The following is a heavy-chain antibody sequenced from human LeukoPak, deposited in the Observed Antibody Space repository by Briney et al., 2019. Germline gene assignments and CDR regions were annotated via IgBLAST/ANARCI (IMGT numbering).Heavy chain of an antibody. CDR1: GFTFSSYS. V-gene: IGHV3-21*01. CDR3: ARAGYYELDY. J-gene: IGHJ4*02. D-gene: IGHD1-26*01. Sequence: GGSLRLSCAASGFTFSSYSMNWVRQAPGKGLEWVSSISSSSSYIYYADSVKGRFTISRGTSKNTLYLQMNSLRPEDTAVYYCARAGYYELDYWGQGTLVTVSS. CDR2: ISSSSSYI.